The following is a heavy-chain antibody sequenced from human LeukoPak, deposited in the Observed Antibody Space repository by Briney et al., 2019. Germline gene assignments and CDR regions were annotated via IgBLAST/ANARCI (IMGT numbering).Heavy chain of an antibody. CDR2: IYSNGDA. J-gene: IGHJ4*02. Sequence: PSETLSLTCTVSGGSVYHYYWSWVRQPPGGGLRWIAYIYSNGDANYNPPLKTRATISVDTSKNQFSLRLSCVTGADTAVYYCARTIRVAVAGIFDYWGQGTLVTVSS. D-gene: IGHD6-19*01. CDR1: GGSVYHYY. V-gene: IGHV4-59*08. CDR3: ARTIRVAVAGIFDY.